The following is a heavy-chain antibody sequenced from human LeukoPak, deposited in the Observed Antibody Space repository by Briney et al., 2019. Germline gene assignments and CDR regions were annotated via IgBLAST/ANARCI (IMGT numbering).Heavy chain of an antibody. Sequence: SGPTLVNPTQTLTLTCTFSGFSFSSGGVGVGWIRQPPGGALEWLGVIYENDEKLYSSSLQNRLSITKDTSRNRVVLTMANMDPVDTATSGCAHRHRGVASDIWGQGTMVTVSS. D-gene: IGHD2-15*01. J-gene: IGHJ3*02. CDR3: AHRHRGVASDI. CDR1: GFSFSSGGVG. CDR2: IYENDEK. V-gene: IGHV2-5*01.